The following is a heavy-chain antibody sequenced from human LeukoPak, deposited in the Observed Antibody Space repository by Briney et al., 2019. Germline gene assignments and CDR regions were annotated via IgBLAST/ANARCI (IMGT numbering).Heavy chain of an antibody. CDR3: ARSGSASWELGIFDY. CDR2: ISGSSSYI. Sequence: GGSLRLSCAASGFTFSSYSMNWVRQAPGKGLEWVSSISGSSSYIYYADSVKGRFTISRDNAKNSLYLQMNSLRAEDTAVYYCARSGSASWELGIFDYWGQGTLVTVSS. V-gene: IGHV3-21*01. J-gene: IGHJ4*02. D-gene: IGHD1-26*01. CDR1: GFTFSSYS.